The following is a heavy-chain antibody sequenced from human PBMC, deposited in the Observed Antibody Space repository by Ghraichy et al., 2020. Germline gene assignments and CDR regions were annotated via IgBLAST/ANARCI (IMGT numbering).Heavy chain of an antibody. CDR3: ARDFYYYDSSGSPFDP. CDR1: GFTFSSYS. J-gene: IGHJ5*02. Sequence: GESLNISCAASGFTFSSYSMNWVRQAPGKGLEWVSSISSSSSYIYYADSVKGRFTISRDNAKNSLYLQMNSLRAEDTAVYYCARDFYYYDSSGSPFDPWGQGTLVTVSS. CDR2: ISSSSSYI. V-gene: IGHV3-21*01. D-gene: IGHD3-22*01.